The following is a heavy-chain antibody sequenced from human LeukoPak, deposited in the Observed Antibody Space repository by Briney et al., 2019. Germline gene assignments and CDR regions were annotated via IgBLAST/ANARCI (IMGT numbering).Heavy chain of an antibody. Sequence: PGGSLRLSCAASGFTFSSYWMHWVRQAPGKGLVWVSRISSDGSTVYADFVKGRFTISRDNAKNSLYLQMNSLRAEDTAVYYCARSDSSSWAFDYWGQGTLVTVSS. CDR2: ISSDGST. CDR1: GFTFSSYW. V-gene: IGHV3-74*01. J-gene: IGHJ4*02. D-gene: IGHD6-13*01. CDR3: ARSDSSSWAFDY.